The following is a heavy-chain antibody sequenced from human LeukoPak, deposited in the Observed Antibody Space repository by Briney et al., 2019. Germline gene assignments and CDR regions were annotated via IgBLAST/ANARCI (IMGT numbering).Heavy chain of an antibody. Sequence: SSGTLSLTCTVSADSINSDDYYWSWIRQPAGKGLEWIGRIYSPGTNYNYNPSLESRVTISIDTSKNQFSLKLTSVTAGDTAVYYCARGIGTSYESSRDAFDIWGQGTMVTVSS. CDR2: IYSPGTN. V-gene: IGHV4-61*02. D-gene: IGHD3-22*01. CDR1: ADSINSDDYY. CDR3: ARGIGTSYESSRDAFDI. J-gene: IGHJ3*02.